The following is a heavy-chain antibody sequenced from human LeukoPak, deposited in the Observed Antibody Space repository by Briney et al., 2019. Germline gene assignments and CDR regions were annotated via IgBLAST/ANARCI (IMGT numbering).Heavy chain of an antibody. D-gene: IGHD2-2*01. V-gene: IGHV1-2*02. Sequence: GASVKVSCRASGFTLTDFYIHWVRQAPGQGLEWIGWINPNSGSTSFARKFQGRVTMTRDTSISTAYMELSRLRSDDTAVYYCARTTGGYCTSTNCLFNYWGQGTLVTASS. J-gene: IGHJ4*02. CDR2: INPNSGST. CDR1: GFTLTDFY. CDR3: ARTTGGYCTSTNCLFNY.